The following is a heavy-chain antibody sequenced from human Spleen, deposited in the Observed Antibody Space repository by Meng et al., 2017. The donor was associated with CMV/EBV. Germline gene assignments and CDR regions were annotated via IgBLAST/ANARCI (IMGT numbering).Heavy chain of an antibody. V-gene: IGHV3-7*01. D-gene: IGHD3-10*01. Sequence: GESLKISCAASGFTFSSYSMNWVRQAPGKGLEWVANIKEDGSEKNYVDSVKGRFTISRDNAKNSLFLQMNSLRAEDTAVYYCVKLFDYWGQGTLVTVSS. CDR2: IKEDGSEK. J-gene: IGHJ4*02. CDR3: VKLFDY. CDR1: GFTFSSYS.